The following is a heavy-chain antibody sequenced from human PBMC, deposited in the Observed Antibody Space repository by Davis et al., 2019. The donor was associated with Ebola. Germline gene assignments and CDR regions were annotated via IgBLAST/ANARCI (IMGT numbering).Heavy chain of an antibody. D-gene: IGHD6-19*01. V-gene: IGHV4-34*01. CDR1: GGSFSGYY. Sequence: MPSEILSLTCAVYGGSFSGYYWSWIRQPPGKGLEWIGEINHSGSTNYNPSLKSRVTISVDTSKNQFSLKLSSVTAADTAVYYCARGAGYSSGWSGPLYYYYGMDVWGQGTTVTVSS. CDR2: INHSGST. J-gene: IGHJ6*02. CDR3: ARGAGYSSGWSGPLYYYYGMDV.